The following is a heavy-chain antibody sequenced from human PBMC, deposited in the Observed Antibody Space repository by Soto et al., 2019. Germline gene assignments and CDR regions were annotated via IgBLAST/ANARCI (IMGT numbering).Heavy chain of an antibody. CDR3: VLGLTEHPSGRAFDI. D-gene: IGHD7-27*01. Sequence: PGGSLRLTCAASGFTFSSYCIHWVRQAPCKGLEWVAVIWYDGSNKYYADSVKGRFTISRDNSKNTLYLQMNSLRAEDTAVYYCVLGLTEHPSGRAFDICGQRTM. CDR2: IWYDGSNK. V-gene: IGHV3-33*01. J-gene: IGHJ3*02. CDR1: GFTFSSYC.